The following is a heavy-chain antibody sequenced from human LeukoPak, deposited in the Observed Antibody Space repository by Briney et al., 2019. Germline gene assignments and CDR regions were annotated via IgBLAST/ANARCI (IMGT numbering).Heavy chain of an antibody. D-gene: IGHD6-19*01. CDR2: IYYSGST. J-gene: IGHJ4*02. CDR3: ARGGYGSGIRPYYFDY. V-gene: IGHV4-59*01. CDR1: GGSISSYY. Sequence: SETLSLTCTVSGGSISSYYWSWIRQPPGKGLEWIGYIYYSGSTNYNPSLKSRVTISVDTSKNQFSLKLSSVTAADTAVYYCARGGYGSGIRPYYFDYWGQGTLVTVSS.